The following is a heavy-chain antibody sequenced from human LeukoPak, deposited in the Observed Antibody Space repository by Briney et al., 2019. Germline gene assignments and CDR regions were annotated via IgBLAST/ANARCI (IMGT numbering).Heavy chain of an antibody. V-gene: IGHV3-23*01. Sequence: GGSLRLSCAASGFTFSSYAMSWVRQAPGKGLEWVSAISGSGGSTYYADSVKGRFTISRDNSKNTLYLQMDSLKAEDTAVYYCARARCSSTRCYSGAEYNWFDPWGQGTLVTVSS. CDR3: ARARCSSTRCYSGAEYNWFDP. J-gene: IGHJ5*02. CDR1: GFTFSSYA. CDR2: ISGSGGST. D-gene: IGHD2-2*02.